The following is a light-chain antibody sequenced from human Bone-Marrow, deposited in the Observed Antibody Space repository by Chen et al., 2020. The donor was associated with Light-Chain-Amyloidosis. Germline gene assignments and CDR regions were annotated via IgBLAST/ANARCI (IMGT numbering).Light chain of an antibody. CDR3: AAWDGSLSGYV. J-gene: IGLJ1*01. V-gene: IGLV1-47*01. Sequence: QSVLTQPPSASGTPGQRVTISCAGASSNIGINYVYWYQHFQGAAPTLLIHRNNQRPSGVPDRVPASKSGTAAFLAISGLRSEDEADYYCAAWDGSLSGYVFGTVTKVNVL. CDR1: SSNIGINY. CDR2: RNN.